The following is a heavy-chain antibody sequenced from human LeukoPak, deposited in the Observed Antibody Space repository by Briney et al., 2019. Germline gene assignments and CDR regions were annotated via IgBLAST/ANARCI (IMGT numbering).Heavy chain of an antibody. CDR1: GYTFTSYY. V-gene: IGHV1-46*01. D-gene: IGHD3-10*01. Sequence: ASVKVSCKASGYTFTSYYMHWVRQAPGQGLEWRGIINPSGGSTSYAQKFQGRVTMTSDTSTSTVYMELSSLRSEDTAVYYCARDPTGNYFDYWGQGTLVTLSS. CDR2: INPSGGST. J-gene: IGHJ4*02. CDR3: ARDPTGNYFDY.